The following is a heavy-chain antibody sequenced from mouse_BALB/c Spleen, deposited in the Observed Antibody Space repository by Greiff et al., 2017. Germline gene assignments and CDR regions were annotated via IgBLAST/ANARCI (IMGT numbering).Heavy chain of an antibody. CDR3: ARGSSGSRMDY. Sequence: VQLKESGGGLVQPGGSLKLSCAASGFTFSSYTMSWVRQTPEKRLEWVAYISNGGGSTYYPDTVKGRFTISRDNAKNTLYLQMSSLKSEDTAMYYCARGSSGSRMDYWGQGTSVTVSS. J-gene: IGHJ4*01. CDR2: ISNGGGST. V-gene: IGHV5-12-2*01. CDR1: GFTFSSYT. D-gene: IGHD3-1*01.